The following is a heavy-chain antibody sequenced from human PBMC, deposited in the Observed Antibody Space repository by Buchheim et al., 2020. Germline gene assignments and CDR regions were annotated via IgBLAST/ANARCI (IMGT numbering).Heavy chain of an antibody. Sequence: VQLVQSGAEVKKPGASVQVSCKASGYIFTSYYIHWVRQAPGQGLEWMGIINPSGGIRTYAQKFQGRVTMTRDTYTSTVYMELSSLRTEDTAVYYCARVNREYSNNWYFWPWGQGTLVTVS. CDR1: GYIFTSYY. CDR2: INPSGGIR. V-gene: IGHV1-46*03. CDR3: ARVNREYSNNWYFWP. D-gene: IGHD1-7*01. J-gene: IGHJ5*02.